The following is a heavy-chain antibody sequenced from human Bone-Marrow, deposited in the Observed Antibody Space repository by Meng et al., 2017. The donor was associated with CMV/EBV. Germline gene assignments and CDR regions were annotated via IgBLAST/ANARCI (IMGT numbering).Heavy chain of an antibody. CDR3: ARDRATTSSDAYFDF. CDR2: INPSGGRT. Sequence: ASVKVSCKTSNYTFTNYYLHWVRQAPGQGPEWLGEINPSGGRTNVVQRFRGRVTITSDTSTSTVYMQLTSLRSDDTAMYYCARDRATTSSDAYFDFWAQGSLVTVPS. D-gene: IGHD6-6*01. CDR1: NYTFTNYY. J-gene: IGHJ4*02. V-gene: IGHV1-46*01.